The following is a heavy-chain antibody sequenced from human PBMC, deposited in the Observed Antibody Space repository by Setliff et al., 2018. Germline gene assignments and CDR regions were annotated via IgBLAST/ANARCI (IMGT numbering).Heavy chain of an antibody. CDR2: TIPIFGST. Sequence: SVQVSCKASGGTFSSYGISWVRQAPGQGPEWMGGTIPIFGSTNYAQKFQDRVTIITDESTSTAYMELRSLRTEDTAVYYCAREGVDTRSSTDYHYYMDVWGKGTTVTVSS. D-gene: IGHD5-18*01. CDR3: AREGVDTRSSTDYHYYMDV. V-gene: IGHV1-69*05. CDR1: GGTFSSYG. J-gene: IGHJ6*03.